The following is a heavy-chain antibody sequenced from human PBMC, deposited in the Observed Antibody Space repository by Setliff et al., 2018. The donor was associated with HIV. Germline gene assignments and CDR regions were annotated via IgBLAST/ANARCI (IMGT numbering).Heavy chain of an antibody. V-gene: IGHV3-33*06. CDR2: IWSDGRSK. Sequence: GGSLRLSCAASRFTFSHYGMHWVRQAPGKGLEWLAVIWSDGRSKSYADSVKGRFTISRDNAKNSLYLQMNSLRAEDTAVYYCAKSTGTSHASFSFEIWGQGTMVTVS. CDR3: AKSTGTSHASFSFEI. J-gene: IGHJ3*02. CDR1: RFTFSHYG. D-gene: IGHD3-3*01.